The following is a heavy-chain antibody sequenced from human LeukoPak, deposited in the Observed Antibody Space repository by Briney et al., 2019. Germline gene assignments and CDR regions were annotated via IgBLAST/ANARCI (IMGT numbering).Heavy chain of an antibody. V-gene: IGHV3-11*04. Sequence: GGSLRLSCAASGFTFSDYYMSWIRQAPGKGLEWVSYISRSGSTIYYADSVKGRFTISRDNAKNSLYLQMNSLRAEDTAVYYCARHLSGVTGYTYGRGIDYWGQGTLVTVSS. D-gene: IGHD5-18*01. CDR2: ISRSGSTI. J-gene: IGHJ4*02. CDR1: GFTFSDYY. CDR3: ARHLSGVTGYTYGRGIDY.